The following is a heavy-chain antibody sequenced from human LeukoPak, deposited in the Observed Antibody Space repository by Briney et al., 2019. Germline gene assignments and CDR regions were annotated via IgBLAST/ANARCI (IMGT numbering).Heavy chain of an antibody. D-gene: IGHD4-17*01. CDR1: GGSISSKSYY. J-gene: IGHJ4*02. V-gene: IGHV4-61*05. Sequence: PSETLSLTCIVSGGSISSKSYYWSWIRQPPGKGLEWIGYIYYSGSTNYNPSLKSRVTISVDTSKNQFSLKLSSVTAADTAVYYCARLFYGVGFDYWGQGTLVTVSS. CDR3: ARLFYGVGFDY. CDR2: IYYSGST.